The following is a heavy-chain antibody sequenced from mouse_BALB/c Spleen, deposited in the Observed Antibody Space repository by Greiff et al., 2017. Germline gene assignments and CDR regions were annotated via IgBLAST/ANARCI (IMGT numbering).Heavy chain of an antibody. CDR3: ALGYDEAWFAY. J-gene: IGHJ3*01. Sequence: EVMLVESGGGLVKPGGSLKLSCAASGFTFSSYAMSWVRQSPEKRLEWVAEISSGGSYTYYPDTVTGRFTISRDNAKNTLYLEMSSLRSEDTAMYYCALGYDEAWFAYWGQGTLVTVSA. D-gene: IGHD2-2*01. CDR2: ISSGGSYT. V-gene: IGHV5-9-4*01. CDR1: GFTFSSYA.